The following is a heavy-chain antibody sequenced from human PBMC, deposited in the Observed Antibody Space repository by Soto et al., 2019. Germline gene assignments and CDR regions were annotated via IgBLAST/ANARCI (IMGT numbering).Heavy chain of an antibody. CDR2: INPNGGST. J-gene: IGHJ3*02. V-gene: IGHV1-46*01. Sequence: QVQLVQSGAEVKKPGASVKVSCKASGYTFINYYMHWVRQAPGQGLEWMGIINPNGGSTTYAQKFQGRVTLTRDTSTNTVNMELRSLRSEETAVYYCAREKWLVSRNDPFDIWGQGTMVTVSS. CDR1: GYTFINYY. D-gene: IGHD6-19*01. CDR3: AREKWLVSRNDPFDI.